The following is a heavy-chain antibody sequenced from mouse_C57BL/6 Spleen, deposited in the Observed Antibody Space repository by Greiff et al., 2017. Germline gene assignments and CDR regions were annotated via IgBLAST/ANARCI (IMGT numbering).Heavy chain of an antibody. CDR3: ARSGWLLRLAWFAY. CDR2: INPNNGGT. J-gene: IGHJ3*01. CDR1: GYTFTDYY. V-gene: IGHV1-26*01. D-gene: IGHD2-3*01. Sequence: VQLQQSGPELVKPGASVKISCKASGYTFTDYYMNWVKQSHGKSLEWIGDINPNNGGTSYNQKFKGKATLTVDKSSSTAYMELRSLTSEDSAVYYCARSGWLLRLAWFAYWGQGTLVTVSA.